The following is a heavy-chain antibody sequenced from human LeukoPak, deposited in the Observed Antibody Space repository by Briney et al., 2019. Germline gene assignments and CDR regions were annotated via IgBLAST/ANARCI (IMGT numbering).Heavy chain of an antibody. CDR2: INHSGST. CDR3: SSYNWNDEFASDI. V-gene: IGHV4-34*01. D-gene: IGHD1-1*01. J-gene: IGHJ3*02. Sequence: SETLSLTCAVYGGSFSGYYWSWIRQPPGKGLEWIGEINHSGSTNYNPSLKSRVTISVDTSKIQFSLKLTSVTAADTAVYFCSSYNWNDEFASDIWGQGTMVTVSS. CDR1: GGSFSGYY.